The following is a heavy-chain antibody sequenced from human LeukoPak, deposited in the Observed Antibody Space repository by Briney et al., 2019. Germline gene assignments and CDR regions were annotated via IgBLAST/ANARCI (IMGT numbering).Heavy chain of an antibody. V-gene: IGHV4-59*08. CDR2: IYYSGST. J-gene: IGHJ6*02. D-gene: IGHD2/OR15-2a*01. Sequence: SETLSLTCTVSGGSISSYYWSWIRQPPGKGLEGIGYIYYSGSTNYNPSLQSRVTISVDPSKDQFSLKLSSVTAADTAVYYCARQILVWRTRGGYYYYYGMDVWGQGTTVTFSS. CDR1: GGSISSYY. CDR3: ARQILVWRTRGGYYYYYGMDV.